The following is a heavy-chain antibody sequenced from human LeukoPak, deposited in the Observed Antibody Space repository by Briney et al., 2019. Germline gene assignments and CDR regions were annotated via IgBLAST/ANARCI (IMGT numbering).Heavy chain of an antibody. J-gene: IGHJ4*02. CDR1: GYTFTGYY. D-gene: IGHD2-15*01. V-gene: IGHV1-2*02. CDR2: INPNSGGT. Sequence: ASVKVSCKASGYTFTGYYMHWVRQAPGQGLEWMGWINPNSGGTNYAQKFQGRVTMTRDTSISTAYMELSRLRSDDTAVYYCARARLVAATYNDYWGQRTLVTVSS. CDR3: ARARLVAATYNDY.